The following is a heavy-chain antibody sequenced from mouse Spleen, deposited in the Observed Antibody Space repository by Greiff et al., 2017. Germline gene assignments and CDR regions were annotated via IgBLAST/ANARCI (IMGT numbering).Heavy chain of an antibody. V-gene: IGHV5-9-3*01. J-gene: IGHJ2*01. CDR1: GFTFSSYA. CDR2: ISSGGGNT. D-gene: IGHD1-1*01. CDR3: ARLTTVVALDY. Sequence: EVQRVESGGGLVKLGGSLKLSCATSGFTFSSYAMSWVRQTPEKRLEWVATISSGGGNTYYPDSVKGRFTISRDNAKNTLYLQMSSLKSEDTAMYYCARLTTVVALDYWGQGTTLTVSS.